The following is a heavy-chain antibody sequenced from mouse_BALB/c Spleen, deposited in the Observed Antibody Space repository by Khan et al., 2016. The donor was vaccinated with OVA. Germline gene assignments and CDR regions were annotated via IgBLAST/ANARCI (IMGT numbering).Heavy chain of an antibody. J-gene: IGHJ3*01. CDR1: GFNIKDTY. V-gene: IGHV14-3*02. CDR3: ARDYWDVFAY. D-gene: IGHD4-1*01. CDR2: IDPANGNT. Sequence: VHVKQSGADLVKPGASVKLSCTASGFNIKDTYMHWVKRRPEQGLVWIGRIDPANGNTKYDPKFQGKATITEDTSSNTAYLQLSSLTSEDAAVYYCARDYWDVFAYWGQGTLVTVSA.